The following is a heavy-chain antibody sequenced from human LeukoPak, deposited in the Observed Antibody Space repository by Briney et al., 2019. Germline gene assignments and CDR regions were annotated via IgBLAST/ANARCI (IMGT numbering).Heavy chain of an antibody. D-gene: IGHD6-13*01. J-gene: IGHJ4*02. V-gene: IGHV1-69*05. CDR1: GGTFSSYA. CDR2: VIPIFGTA. CDR3: VSSYSSSWYYFDY. Sequence: GSSVKASCKASGGTFSSYAISWVRQAPGQGLEWMGRVIPIFGTANYAQKFQGRVTITTDESTSTAYMELSSLRFEDTAVYYCVSSYSSSWYYFDYWGQGTLVTVSS.